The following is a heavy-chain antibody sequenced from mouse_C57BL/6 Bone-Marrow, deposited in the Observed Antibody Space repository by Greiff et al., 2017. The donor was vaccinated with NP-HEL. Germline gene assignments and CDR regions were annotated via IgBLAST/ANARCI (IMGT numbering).Heavy chain of an antibody. J-gene: IGHJ1*03. V-gene: IGHV3-8*01. Sequence: EVKLMESGPGLAKPSQTLSLSCSATGYSITSDYWNWIRKFPGNKLEYMGYISYSGSTYYNPSLKSRISITRDTSKNQYYRQLNAVTTEDTATYYGARDYYGYWYFDVWGTGTTVTVSS. CDR3: ARDYYGYWYFDV. CDR1: GYSITSDY. CDR2: ISYSGST. D-gene: IGHD1-1*01.